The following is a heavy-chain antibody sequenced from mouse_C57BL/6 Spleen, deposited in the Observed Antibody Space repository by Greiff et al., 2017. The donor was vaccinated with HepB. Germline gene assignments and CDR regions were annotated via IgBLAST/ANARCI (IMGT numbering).Heavy chain of an antibody. Sequence: QVHVKQSGAELVKPGASVKLSCKASGYTFTSYWMHWVKQRPGQGLEWIGMIHPNSGSTNYNEKFKSKATLTVDKSSSTAYMQLSSLTSEDSAVYYCARGYGSSSWFAYWGQGTLVTVSA. D-gene: IGHD1-1*01. CDR1: GYTFTSYW. J-gene: IGHJ3*01. CDR3: ARGYGSSSWFAY. V-gene: IGHV1-64*01. CDR2: IHPNSGST.